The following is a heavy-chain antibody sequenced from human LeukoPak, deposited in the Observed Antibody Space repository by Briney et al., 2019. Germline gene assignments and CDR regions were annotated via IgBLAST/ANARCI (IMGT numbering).Heavy chain of an antibody. CDR2: TSAYNGNT. V-gene: IGHV1-18*04. D-gene: IGHD3-22*01. CDR1: GYTFTSYG. J-gene: IGHJ4*02. CDR3: ARDRDSSGYYYQAVYY. Sequence: GASVKVSCKASGYTFTSYGISWVRQAPGQGLEWMGWTSAYNGNTNYAQNLQGRVTMTTDTSTSTAYMEVRSLRSDDTAMYYCARDRDSSGYYYQAVYYWGQGTLVTVSS.